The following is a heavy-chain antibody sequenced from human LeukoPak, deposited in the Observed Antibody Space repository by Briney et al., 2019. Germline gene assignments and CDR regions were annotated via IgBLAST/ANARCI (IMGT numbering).Heavy chain of an antibody. CDR2: MFHNQTT. V-gene: IGHV4-38-2*01. CDR3: ATNIVVVPAALDH. D-gene: IGHD2-2*01. Sequence: SETLSLTCAVSGYSIRGGYYWAWIRQPPGKGLEWIGTMFHNQTTYYNPSLKPRVTLSVDVSQNQFSLKLNSVTATDTAVYYCATNIVVVPAALDHWGQGTLVTVSS. J-gene: IGHJ4*02. CDR1: GYSIRGGYY.